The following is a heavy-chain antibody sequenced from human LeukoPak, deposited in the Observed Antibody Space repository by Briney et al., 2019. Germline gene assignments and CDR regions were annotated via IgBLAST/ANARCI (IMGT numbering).Heavy chain of an antibody. Sequence: GGSLRLSCAASGFTVSSNYMSWVRQAPGKGLEWVSVIYSGGSTYYADSVKGRFTISRDQSKNTLYLQINSLRAGDTAVYYCARDIRAYYDSSGYVNWGQGTLVTVSS. CDR1: GFTVSSNY. CDR3: ARDIRAYYDSSGYVN. D-gene: IGHD3-22*01. V-gene: IGHV3-53*01. J-gene: IGHJ4*02. CDR2: IYSGGST.